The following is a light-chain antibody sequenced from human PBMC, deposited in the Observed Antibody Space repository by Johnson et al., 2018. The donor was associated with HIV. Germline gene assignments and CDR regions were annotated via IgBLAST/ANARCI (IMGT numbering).Light chain of an antibody. Sequence: QSVLTQPPSVSAAPGQKVTISCSGSSSNIGNNYVSWYQQLPGTAPKLLIYENNKRPSGIPDRFSGSSSVTSATLGITGLQTGDEADYYCGTWDSRLSAYVFRSGTKVTVL. J-gene: IGLJ1*01. CDR2: ENN. CDR3: GTWDSRLSAYV. V-gene: IGLV1-51*02. CDR1: SSNIGNNY.